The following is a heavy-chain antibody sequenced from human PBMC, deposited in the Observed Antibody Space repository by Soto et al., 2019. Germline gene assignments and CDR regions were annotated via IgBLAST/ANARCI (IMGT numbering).Heavy chain of an antibody. D-gene: IGHD3-10*01. CDR1: GFTFSSYG. V-gene: IGHV3-30*18. Sequence: GGSLSLSCAASGFTFSSYGMHWVRQAPGKGLEWVAVISYDGSNKYYADSVKGRFTISRDNSKNTLYLQMNSLRAEDTAVYYCAKGGPLYYGSGNSAEYFQHWGQGTLVTVSS. J-gene: IGHJ1*01. CDR2: ISYDGSNK. CDR3: AKGGPLYYGSGNSAEYFQH.